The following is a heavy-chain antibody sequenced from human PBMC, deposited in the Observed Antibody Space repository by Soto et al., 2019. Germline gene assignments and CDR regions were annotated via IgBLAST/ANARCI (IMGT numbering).Heavy chain of an antibody. CDR2: INAGNGKT. V-gene: IGHV1-3*01. J-gene: IGHJ4*02. CDR1: GYTFTSYA. CDR3: ARDLGGWRNY. Sequence: GASVKVSCKASGYTFTSYAMHWVRQAPGQRLEWMGWINAGNGKTKYLQKFQGRGTITRDTSASTAYMELSSLRSEDTAVYYCARDLGGWRNYWGQETLVTVSS. D-gene: IGHD2-15*01.